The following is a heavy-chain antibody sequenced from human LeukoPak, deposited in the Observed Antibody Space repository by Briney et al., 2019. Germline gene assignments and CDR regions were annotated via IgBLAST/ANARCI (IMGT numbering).Heavy chain of an antibody. Sequence: GGSLRLSCAASGFTFSSYAMNWVRQAPGKGLEWVSAFSGTGGDTYYADSVKGRFTISRDNSKNTLYLQMNGPRDADTAVYYCAKGSSTYTNDAFDIWGQGTMVTVSS. CDR2: FSGTGGDT. CDR1: GFTFSSYA. D-gene: IGHD2-2*01. J-gene: IGHJ3*02. V-gene: IGHV3-23*01. CDR3: AKGSSTYTNDAFDI.